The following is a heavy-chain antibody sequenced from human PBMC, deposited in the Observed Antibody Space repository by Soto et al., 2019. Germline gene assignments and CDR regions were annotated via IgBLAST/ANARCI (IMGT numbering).Heavy chain of an antibody. CDR1: GFTFSSYA. CDR2: ISYDGSNK. Sequence: PGGSLRLSCAASGFTFSSYAMHWVRQAPGKGLEWVAVISYDGSNKYYADSVKGRFTISRDNSKNTLYLQMNSLRAEDTAVYYCARDGRSTVVKTYYYYYYGMDVWGQGTTVTVS. J-gene: IGHJ6*02. CDR3: ARDGRSTVVKTYYYYYYGMDV. V-gene: IGHV3-30-3*01. D-gene: IGHD2-15*01.